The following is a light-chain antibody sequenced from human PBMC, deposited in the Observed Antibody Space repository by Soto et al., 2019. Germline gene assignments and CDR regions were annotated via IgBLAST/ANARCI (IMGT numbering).Light chain of an antibody. CDR2: DAS. CDR1: QSVSVH. J-gene: IGKJ1*01. V-gene: IGKV3-11*01. CDR3: MLRTPWPWT. Sequence: EIVLTQSPGTLSLSPGERATLSCRASQSVSVHLAWYQQKPGQAPRLLIYDASNRATGIPARFSGSGSGKDFTLTIRSLEPEDCSVYHCMLRTPWPWTCGQGSKVEIK.